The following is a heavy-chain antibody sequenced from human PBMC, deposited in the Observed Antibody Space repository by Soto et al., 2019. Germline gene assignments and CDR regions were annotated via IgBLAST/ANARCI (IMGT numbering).Heavy chain of an antibody. CDR2: VHQTGST. CDR1: GYSISAGYF. CDR3: AGVPSTMVWLSWFDP. J-gene: IGHJ5*02. Sequence: SETLSLTCTVSGYSISAGYFWAWIRQPPGMGLQWIGSVHQTGSTYYSPSLQDRVSISVDTSKNQFSLRLFSVTAADTAVYYCAGVPSTMVWLSWFDPWGQGTPVTVSS. D-gene: IGHD3-10*01. V-gene: IGHV4-38-2*02.